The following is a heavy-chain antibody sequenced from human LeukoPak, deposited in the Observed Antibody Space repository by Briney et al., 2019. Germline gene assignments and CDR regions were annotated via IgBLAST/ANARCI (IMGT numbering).Heavy chain of an antibody. Sequence: ASVKVSCKASGYTFTSYGTSWVRPAPGRGLEWMGWISAYIGKTNYAQKLHGRVTMTTDTSTSTAYRELRSLRSDDTAVYYCARDQTGYYDFWSCYYTDYYYYGMDVWGQGTTVTVSS. CDR3: ARDQTGYYDFWSCYYTDYYYYGMDV. V-gene: IGHV1-18*01. CDR1: GYTFTSYG. CDR2: ISAYIGKT. D-gene: IGHD3-3*01. J-gene: IGHJ6*02.